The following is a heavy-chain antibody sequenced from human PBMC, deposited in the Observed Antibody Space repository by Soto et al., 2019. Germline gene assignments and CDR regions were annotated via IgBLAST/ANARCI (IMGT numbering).Heavy chain of an antibody. CDR2: ISGSGGST. Sequence: GGSLRLSCAASGFTFSSYAMSWVRQAPGKGLEWVSAISGSGGSTYYADSVKGRFTISRDNSKNTLYLQMNSLRAEDTAVYYCAKGRITMIVVVPNWFDPWGQGTLVTVSS. J-gene: IGHJ5*02. CDR1: GFTFSSYA. D-gene: IGHD3-22*01. CDR3: AKGRITMIVVVPNWFDP. V-gene: IGHV3-23*01.